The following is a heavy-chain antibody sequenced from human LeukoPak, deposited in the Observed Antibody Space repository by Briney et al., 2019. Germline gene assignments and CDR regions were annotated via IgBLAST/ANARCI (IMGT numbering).Heavy chain of an antibody. CDR1: GFTFSSYA. V-gene: IGHV3-23*01. CDR2: ISGSGGST. CDR3: AKGGGSGWYFDL. J-gene: IGHJ2*01. Sequence: GSLSLSCAASGFTFSSYAMSWVRQAPGKGLEWVSAISGSGGSTYYVDSVKGRFTISRDNSKNTLYLQMNSLRAEDTAVYYCAKGGGSGWYFDLWGRGTLVTVSS. D-gene: IGHD6-19*01.